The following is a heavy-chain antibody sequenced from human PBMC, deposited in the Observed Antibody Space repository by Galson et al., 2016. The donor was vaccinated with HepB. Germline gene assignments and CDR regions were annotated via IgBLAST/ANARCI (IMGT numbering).Heavy chain of an antibody. V-gene: IGHV4-61*01. CDR3: ARWATDGLDV. Sequence: LSLTCTVSGVSVSSGSYHWSWVRRPPGKGLEWIGYIYYSGRTNYNPSLTSRVTMSIDTSNNQFSLKLNSVTAADTAVYYCARWATDGLDVWGQGTTVTVSS. J-gene: IGHJ6*02. CDR2: IYYSGRT. CDR1: GVSVSSGSYH.